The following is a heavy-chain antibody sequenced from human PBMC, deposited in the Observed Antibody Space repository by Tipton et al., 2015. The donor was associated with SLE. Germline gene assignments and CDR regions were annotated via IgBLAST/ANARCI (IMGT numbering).Heavy chain of an antibody. V-gene: IGHV3-9*01. Sequence: SLRLSCAASGFTFDDYAMHWVRQAPGKGLEWVSGISWNSGSIGYADSVKGRFTISRDNAKNSLYLQMNSLRAEDTAVYYCARGVGGRLRLGKGNAFDIWGQGTMVTVSS. CDR1: GFTFDDYA. D-gene: IGHD3-16*01. CDR2: ISWNSGSI. CDR3: ARGVGGRLRLGKGNAFDI. J-gene: IGHJ3*02.